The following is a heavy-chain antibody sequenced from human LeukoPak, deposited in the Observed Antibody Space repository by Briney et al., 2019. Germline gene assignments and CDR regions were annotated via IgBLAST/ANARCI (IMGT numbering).Heavy chain of an antibody. V-gene: IGHV4-39*01. Sequence: SETLSLTCTVSGGSISSSSYYWGWIRQPPGKGLEWIGSIYYSGSTYYNPSLKSRVTLSVDTSKNQFSLKLSSVTAADTAVYYCARRIGYCSGGSCYPDAFDIWGQGTTVTVSS. CDR2: IYYSGST. J-gene: IGHJ3*02. CDR1: GGSISSSSYY. CDR3: ARRIGYCSGGSCYPDAFDI. D-gene: IGHD2-15*01.